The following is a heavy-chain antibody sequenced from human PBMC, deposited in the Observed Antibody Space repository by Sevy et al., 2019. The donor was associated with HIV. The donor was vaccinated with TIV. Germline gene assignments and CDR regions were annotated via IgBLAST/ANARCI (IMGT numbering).Heavy chain of an antibody. CDR2: IRYDGSNK. D-gene: IGHD3-22*01. CDR1: GFTFSSYG. V-gene: IGHV3-30*02. Sequence: GGSLRLSCAASGFTFSSYGMHWVRQSPGKGLEWVAFIRYDGSNKYYADSVKGRFTISRDNSKNTLYLQMNSLRAEDTAVDYCAKDCSRITMIVVAEYYFDYWGQGTLVTVSS. CDR3: AKDCSRITMIVVAEYYFDY. J-gene: IGHJ4*02.